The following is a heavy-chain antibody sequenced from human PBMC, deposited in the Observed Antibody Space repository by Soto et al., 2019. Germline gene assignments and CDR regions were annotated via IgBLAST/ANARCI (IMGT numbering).Heavy chain of an antibody. D-gene: IGHD6-19*01. CDR3: AKDLVGSGWSFDY. J-gene: IGHJ4*02. CDR1: GFTFSSYA. V-gene: IGHV3-23*01. Sequence: EVQLLESGGGLVQPGGSLRLSCAASGFTFSSYAMSWVRQAPGKGLEWVSASSGSGGSTYYADSVKGRFTISRDNYKNTLYLQMNSLRAEDTAVYYCAKDLVGSGWSFDYWGQGTLVTVSS. CDR2: SSGSGGST.